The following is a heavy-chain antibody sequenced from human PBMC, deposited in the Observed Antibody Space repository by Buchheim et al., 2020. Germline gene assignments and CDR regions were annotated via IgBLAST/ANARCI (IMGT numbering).Heavy chain of an antibody. CDR2: ISGSGGST. Sequence: EVQLVESGGGLVQPGGSLRLSCAASGFTFCRYAMSWVRQAPGKGLEWVSAISGSGGSTYYADSVKGRFTISRVNSKNTLYLQMNSLRAEDPAVYYCATPLRKGITMIVVVGPDYWGQGTL. V-gene: IGHV3-23*04. D-gene: IGHD3-22*01. CDR1: GFTFCRYA. CDR3: ATPLRKGITMIVVVGPDY. J-gene: IGHJ4*02.